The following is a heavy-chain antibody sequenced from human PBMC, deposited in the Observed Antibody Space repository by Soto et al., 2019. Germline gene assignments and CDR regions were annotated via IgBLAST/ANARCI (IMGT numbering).Heavy chain of an antibody. CDR3: ARLPIAVAGTSDFQH. Sequence: PGGSLRLSCAASGFTFSSYSMNWVRQAPGKGLEWVSSISSSSSYIYYADSVKGRFTISRDNAKNSLYLQMNSLRAEDTSVYYCARLPIAVAGTSDFQHWGQGTLVTVSS. CDR1: GFTFSSYS. J-gene: IGHJ1*01. V-gene: IGHV3-21*01. CDR2: ISSSSSYI. D-gene: IGHD6-19*01.